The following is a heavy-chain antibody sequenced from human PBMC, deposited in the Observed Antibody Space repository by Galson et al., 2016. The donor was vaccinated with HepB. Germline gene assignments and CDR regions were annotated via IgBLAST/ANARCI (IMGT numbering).Heavy chain of an antibody. Sequence: SVKVSCKASGYSFTSYAIHWVRQAPGQRLEWMGRINSGNGNTKYSQKFQGRVTITRDTSASTTYMVLSSLRFEDTAVYYCARDWGRRGSYYRYWGQGTLVTVSS. V-gene: IGHV1-3*01. CDR3: ARDWGRRGSYYRY. D-gene: IGHD1-26*01. J-gene: IGHJ4*02. CDR1: GYSFTSYA. CDR2: INSGNGNT.